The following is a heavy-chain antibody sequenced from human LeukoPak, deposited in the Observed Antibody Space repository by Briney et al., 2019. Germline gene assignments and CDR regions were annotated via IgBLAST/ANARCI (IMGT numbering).Heavy chain of an antibody. V-gene: IGHV1-46*01. CDR1: GYTFTSYY. CDR3: ASDVDILTGQDY. Sequence: ASVKVSCKASGYTFTSYYMHWVRQAPGQGLEWMGIINPSGGGTSYAQKFQGRLTMTRDTSTSTVFMELSSLRSEDTAVYYCASDVDILTGQDYWGQGTLVTVSS. J-gene: IGHJ4*02. D-gene: IGHD3-9*01. CDR2: INPSGGGT.